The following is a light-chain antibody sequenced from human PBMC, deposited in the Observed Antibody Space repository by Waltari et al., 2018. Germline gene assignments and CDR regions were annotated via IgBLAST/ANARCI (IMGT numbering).Light chain of an antibody. CDR3: QQYYSTPHT. J-gene: IGKJ2*01. V-gene: IGKV4-1*01. Sequence: DIVMTQSPDSLAVSLGERATINCKSSQSVLYSSNNKNYLAWYQQKPRPPPKLLIYWASARWSGVPDRVSGSGSGTDFTLTISSVQAEDVAVYYCQQYYSTPHTFGQGTKVEIK. CDR1: QSVLYSSNNKNY. CDR2: WAS.